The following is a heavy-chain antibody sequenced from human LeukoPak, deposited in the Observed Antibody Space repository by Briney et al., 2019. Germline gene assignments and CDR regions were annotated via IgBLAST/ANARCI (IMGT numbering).Heavy chain of an antibody. V-gene: IGHV4-59*02. CDR2: IYYSGNA. D-gene: IGHD2-2*01. CDR3: ARGVPARYYYYGMDV. Sequence: SETLSLTCSVSGASVSSQYWNWIRQPPGKGLEWIGCIYYSGNADYNPSLTSRLTISVDTSKNQFSLKLSSVTAADTAVYYCARGVPARYYYYGMDVWGQGTTVTVSS. CDR1: GASVSSQY. J-gene: IGHJ6*02.